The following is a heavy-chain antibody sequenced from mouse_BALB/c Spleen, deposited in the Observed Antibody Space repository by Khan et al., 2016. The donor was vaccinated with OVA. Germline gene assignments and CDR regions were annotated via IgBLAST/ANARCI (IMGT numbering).Heavy chain of an antibody. V-gene: IGHV1S41*01. CDR2: VAPGSGIT. CDR1: GYIFTSYW. D-gene: IGHD1-1*01. J-gene: IGHJ4*01. CDR3: ARIRYDYGSNLYAMDY. Sequence: DLVKPGASVKLSCKASGYIFTSYWINWIKQRPGQGLEWIGRVAPGSGITYYNEMFTGKATMTVDTSSSTAYIPLSSLSSEDSAVYFCARIRYDYGSNLYAMDYWGQGTSVTVSS.